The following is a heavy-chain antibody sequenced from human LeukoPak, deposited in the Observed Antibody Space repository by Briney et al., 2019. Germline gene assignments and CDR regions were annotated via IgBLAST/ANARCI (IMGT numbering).Heavy chain of an antibody. CDR1: GYSISSGYY. J-gene: IGHJ2*01. Sequence: SETLSLTCAVSGYSISSGYYWGWIRQPPGKGLEWIGSIYDTGSNYYTPSLKSRVTISIDTSKNQFTLKLSSVTAADTAVYYCASGSSGWLWYFDLWGRGTLVTVSS. CDR2: IYDTGSN. D-gene: IGHD6-19*01. V-gene: IGHV4-38-2*01. CDR3: ASGSSGWLWYFDL.